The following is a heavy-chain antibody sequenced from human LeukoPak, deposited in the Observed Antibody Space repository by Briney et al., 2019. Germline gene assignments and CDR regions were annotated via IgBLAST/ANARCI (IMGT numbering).Heavy chain of an antibody. CDR2: IAHDESTI. CDR1: GFIFSGYG. CDR3: AKDRIVISFGDVSKH. V-gene: IGHV3-30*18. Sequence: PGGSLRLSCAASGFIFSGYGMHWVRQAPGKGLEWVALIAHDESTIHYAVSVKGRFTISRDNSKNTLYLQMNNLRVEDTAIYYCAKDRIVISFGDVSKHWGQGTLVTVSS. D-gene: IGHD3-10*01. J-gene: IGHJ1*01.